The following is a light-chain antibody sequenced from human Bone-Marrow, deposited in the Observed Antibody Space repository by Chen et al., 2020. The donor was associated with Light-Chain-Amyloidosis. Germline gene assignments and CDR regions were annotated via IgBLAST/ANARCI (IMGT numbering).Light chain of an antibody. J-gene: IGLJ3*02. Sequence: FMLTQPRAVSESPGKTVTISCTRSSGSIAGNYVQWFQQRPGRSPTTVIFEDNLRPPGVPDRCSGSIGTSSNSASLSISGLKPEDEADYYCQSYDTSVRVFGGGTRLTVL. V-gene: IGLV6-57*01. CDR3: QSYDTSVRV. CDR2: EDN. CDR1: SGSIAGNY.